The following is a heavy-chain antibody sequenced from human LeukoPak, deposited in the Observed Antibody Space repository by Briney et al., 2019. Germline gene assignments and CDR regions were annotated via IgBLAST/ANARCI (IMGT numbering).Heavy chain of an antibody. Sequence: GGSLRLSCAASGFTFDDYAMHWVRHAPGKGLEWVSGISWNSGSIGYADSVKGRFTISRDNAKNSLYLQMNSLRAEDTALYYCAKAIAAAGTDWGYFDYWGQGTLVTVSS. CDR2: ISWNSGSI. J-gene: IGHJ4*02. CDR3: AKAIAAAGTDWGYFDY. D-gene: IGHD6-13*01. CDR1: GFTFDDYA. V-gene: IGHV3-9*01.